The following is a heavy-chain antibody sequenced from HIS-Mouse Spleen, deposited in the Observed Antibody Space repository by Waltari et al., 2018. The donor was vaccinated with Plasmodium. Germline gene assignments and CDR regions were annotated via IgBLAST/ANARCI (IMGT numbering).Heavy chain of an antibody. CDR2: ISGYNVNT. D-gene: IGHD1-26*01. CDR3: ARLLPWVHGHFDY. V-gene: IGHV1-18*01. CDR1: GYTFSRYG. Sequence: QVQLVQSGAEGKRPGDSVKVSCKASGYTFSRYGISWVRQAPGQGLEWMGWISGYNVNTNYAQKVQGRVTMTTDTSTSTAYMELRSLRSDDTAVYYCARLLPWVHGHFDYWGQGTLVTVSS. J-gene: IGHJ4*02.